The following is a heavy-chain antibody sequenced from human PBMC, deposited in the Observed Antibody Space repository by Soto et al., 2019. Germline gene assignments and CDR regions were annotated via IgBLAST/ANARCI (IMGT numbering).Heavy chain of an antibody. CDR3: AKSPHMSSGWYYFDY. J-gene: IGHJ4*02. V-gene: IGHV3-23*01. D-gene: IGHD6-19*01. Sequence: PGGSLRLSCAASGFTFSSYAMSWVRQAPGKGLEWVSAISGSGGSTYYADSVKGRFTISRDNSKNTLYLQMNSLRAEDTAVYYCAKSPHMSSGWYYFDYWGQGTLVTVSS. CDR1: GFTFSSYA. CDR2: ISGSGGST.